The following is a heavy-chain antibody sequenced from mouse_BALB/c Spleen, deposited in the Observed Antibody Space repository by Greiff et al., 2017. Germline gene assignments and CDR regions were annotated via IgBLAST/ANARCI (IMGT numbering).Heavy chain of an antibody. Sequence: EVQVVESGGGLVKPGGSLKLSCAASGFAFSSYDMSWVRQTPEKRLEWVAYISSGGGSTYYPDTVKGRFTISRDNAKNTLYLQMSSLKSEDTAMYYCARHGAYGSPYYFDYWGQGTTLTVSS. V-gene: IGHV5-12-1*01. CDR3: ARHGAYGSPYYFDY. CDR1: GFAFSSYD. J-gene: IGHJ2*01. D-gene: IGHD1-1*01. CDR2: ISSGGGST.